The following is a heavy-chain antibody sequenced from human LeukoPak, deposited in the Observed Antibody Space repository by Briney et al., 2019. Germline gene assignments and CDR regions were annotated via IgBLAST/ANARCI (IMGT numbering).Heavy chain of an antibody. J-gene: IGHJ4*02. D-gene: IGHD2-15*01. CDR3: ARGRSGAATPYGY. CDR1: GGSFCGYY. Sequence: SETLSLTCAVYGGSFCGYYWSWIRQPPGKGLEWIGEINHSGSTNYNPSLKSRVTISVDTSKNQFSLKLSSVTAADTAVYYCARGRSGAATPYGYWGQGTLVTVSS. CDR2: INHSGST. V-gene: IGHV4-34*01.